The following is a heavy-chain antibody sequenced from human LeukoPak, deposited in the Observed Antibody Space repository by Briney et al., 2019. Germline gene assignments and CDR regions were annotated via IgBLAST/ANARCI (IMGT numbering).Heavy chain of an antibody. J-gene: IGHJ6*02. CDR1: GFTFSSYW. Sequence: GGSLRLSCAASGFTFSSYWMTWVRQAPGKGLEWVANIKQDGSEKYFVDSVKGRFTISRDNAKNSLFLQMISPRAEDTAVYYCARVAFGLYVMDVWGQGTTVTVS. CDR3: ARVAFGLYVMDV. D-gene: IGHD3-16*01. CDR2: IKQDGSEK. V-gene: IGHV3-7*01.